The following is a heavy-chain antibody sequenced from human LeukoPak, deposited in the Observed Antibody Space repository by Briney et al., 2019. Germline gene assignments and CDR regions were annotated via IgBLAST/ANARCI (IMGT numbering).Heavy chain of an antibody. J-gene: IGHJ3*01. V-gene: IGHV5-51*01. D-gene: IGHD3-22*01. Sequence: GESLKISCKGSGYRFNAYWIAWVRQMPGKGLEWMGIIYPDDSDTRYSPSFQGQVTISADKSVRTAYLQWSSLKASDTAMYYCARPNITSYYDGRGYDAFDVWGQGTMVTVSS. CDR1: GYRFNAYW. CDR3: ARPNITSYYDGRGYDAFDV. CDR2: IYPDDSDT.